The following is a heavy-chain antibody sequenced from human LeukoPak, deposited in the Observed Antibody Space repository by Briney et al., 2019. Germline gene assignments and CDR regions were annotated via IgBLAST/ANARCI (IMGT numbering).Heavy chain of an antibody. Sequence: PSDTLSLTCTVSGGSIGSYYWRWLRQPPGRGLEWIGHISYSGSTNYNPSLKSRVTISVDTSKNQFSLKLSSVTAADTAVYYCARGGSGYALNWFDPCGQRTLVTVSS. J-gene: IGHJ5*02. V-gene: IGHV4-59*07. CDR1: GGSIGSYY. CDR3: ARGGSGYALNWFDP. CDR2: ISYSGST. D-gene: IGHD5-12*01.